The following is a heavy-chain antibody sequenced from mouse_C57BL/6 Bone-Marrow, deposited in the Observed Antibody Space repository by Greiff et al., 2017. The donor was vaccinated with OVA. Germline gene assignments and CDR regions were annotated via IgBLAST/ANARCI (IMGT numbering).Heavy chain of an antibody. CDR3: ARNTTLVASDY. V-gene: IGHV1-64*01. CDR1: GYTFTSYW. Sequence: QVQLQQPGAELVKPGASVKLSCKASGYTFTSYWMHWVKQRPGQGLEWIGMINPNSGSTNYNEKFKSKATLTVDKSSSTVYMQLSSLTSEDSSVYDCARNTTLVASDYWGQGTTLTVSS. J-gene: IGHJ2*01. D-gene: IGHD1-1*01. CDR2: INPNSGST.